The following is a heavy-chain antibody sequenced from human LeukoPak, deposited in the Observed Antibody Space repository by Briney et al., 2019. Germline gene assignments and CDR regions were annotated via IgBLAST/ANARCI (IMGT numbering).Heavy chain of an antibody. J-gene: IGHJ3*02. CDR2: ISKSGDST. V-gene: IGHV3-23*01. Sequence: PGGSLRLSCAASGFTFSSCAMSWVRQAPGRGLEWVSTISKSGDSTHYADSVKGRFTISRDNSKNTLYLQMNSLRAEDTAVYYCAREISESAFDIWGQGTMVTVSS. CDR1: GFTFSSCA. D-gene: IGHD1-26*01. CDR3: AREISESAFDI.